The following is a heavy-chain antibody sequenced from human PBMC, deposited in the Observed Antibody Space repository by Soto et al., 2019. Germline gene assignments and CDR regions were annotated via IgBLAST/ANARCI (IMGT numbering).Heavy chain of an antibody. V-gene: IGHV3-23*01. CDR2: ISGSGDST. CDR3: AKLPDVNPGDY. Sequence: EVPLLESGGGLVQPGGSLRLSCAASGFTFSRCAMSWVRQAAGKGLEWVSAISGSGDSTYYADSVKGRFTVSRDNSKNTVYLQMNSLRAEDTAIYYCAKLPDVNPGDYWGQGTLVTVSS. CDR1: GFTFSRCA. J-gene: IGHJ4*02.